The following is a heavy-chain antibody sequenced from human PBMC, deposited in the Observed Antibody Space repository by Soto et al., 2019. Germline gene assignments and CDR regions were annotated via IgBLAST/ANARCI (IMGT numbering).Heavy chain of an antibody. V-gene: IGHV1-8*01. CDR1: GYTFTSYD. CDR3: ARLVPRRGYRSTWGY. Sequence: QVQLVQSGAEVKKPGASVKVSCKASGYTFTSYDINWVRQATGQGLEWMGWMNPNSGNTASAQKFQGRLTMTRNTAISTAYMELSSLRSEDTAVYYCARLVPRRGYRSTWGYWGQGTLVTVSS. J-gene: IGHJ4*02. D-gene: IGHD3-22*01. CDR2: MNPNSGNT.